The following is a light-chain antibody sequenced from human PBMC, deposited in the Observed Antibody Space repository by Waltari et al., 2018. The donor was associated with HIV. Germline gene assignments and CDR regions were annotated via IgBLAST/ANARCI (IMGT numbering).Light chain of an antibody. CDR2: QNT. CDR1: ELDDKF. Sequence: SYELTQPLSVSVSPGQTATITCSGDELDDKFACWYQQKAGQSPILVIYQNTKRPSGIPERFSGSKSGNTVTLTISGTQAMDEADYYCQAWDSTNYVFGAGTKVTVL. CDR3: QAWDSTNYV. V-gene: IGLV3-1*01. J-gene: IGLJ1*01.